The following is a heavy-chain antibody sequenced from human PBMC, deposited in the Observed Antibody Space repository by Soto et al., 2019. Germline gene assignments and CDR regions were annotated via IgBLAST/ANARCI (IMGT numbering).Heavy chain of an antibody. J-gene: IGHJ4*02. D-gene: IGHD2-2*01. CDR1: GFVFSDYG. Sequence: EVQLLESGGGLVQPGGSLRLSCAASGFVFSDYGMSWVRQAPGTGPEWVSAISTTGASTLYAASVQGRFTITRDNSRNRLYLQMRSLRVEDTAVYYCAKRTSGREFDFWGQGTLVTVSS. CDR3: AKRTSGREFDF. CDR2: ISTTGAST. V-gene: IGHV3-23*01.